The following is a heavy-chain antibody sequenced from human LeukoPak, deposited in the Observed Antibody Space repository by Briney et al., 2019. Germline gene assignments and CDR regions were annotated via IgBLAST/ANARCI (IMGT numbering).Heavy chain of an antibody. V-gene: IGHV3-23*01. D-gene: IGHD5-12*01. CDR3: ANSRSGYDLYYYYYMDV. CDR1: GFTFNSYA. CDR2: LGGSGGTT. Sequence: GGTLRLSCAASGFTFNSYAMTWVRQAPGKGLEWISALGGSGGTTYYADSVKGRFTISRDNSKNTLYLQMNSLRAEDTAVYYCANSRSGYDLYYYYYMDVWGKGTTVTISS. J-gene: IGHJ6*03.